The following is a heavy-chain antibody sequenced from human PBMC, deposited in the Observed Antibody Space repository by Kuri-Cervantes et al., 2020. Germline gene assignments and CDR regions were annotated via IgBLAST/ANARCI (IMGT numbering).Heavy chain of an antibody. D-gene: IGHD3-9*01. CDR2: IYYTGST. V-gene: IGHV4-59*01. Sequence: SETLSLTCTVSGDSITNYYWSWIRQSPGKGLEWIGYIYYTGSTNYNPSLKSRVTISVDTSKNQFSLRLSSVTAADTAVYYCARGQFDILTGYYLKYWGQGTLVTVSS. CDR3: ARGQFDILTGYYLKY. CDR1: GDSITNYY. J-gene: IGHJ4*02.